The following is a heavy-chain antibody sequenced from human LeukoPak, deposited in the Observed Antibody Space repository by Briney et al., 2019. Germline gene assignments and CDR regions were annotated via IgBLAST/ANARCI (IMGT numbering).Heavy chain of an antibody. CDR1: GGSFSGYY. CDR3: ARGIRVVAANWFDP. Sequence: SETLSLTCAVYGGSFSGYYWSWIRQPPGKGLEWIGEINHSGSTNYNPSLKSRVTISVDTSKNQFSLKLSSVTAADTAVYYCARGIRVVAANWFDPWGQGTLVTVSS. CDR2: INHSGST. D-gene: IGHD2-15*01. V-gene: IGHV4-34*01. J-gene: IGHJ5*02.